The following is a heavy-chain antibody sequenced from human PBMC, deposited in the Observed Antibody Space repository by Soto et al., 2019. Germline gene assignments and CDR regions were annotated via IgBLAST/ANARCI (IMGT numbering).Heavy chain of an antibody. Sequence: TLKKHPQTLTLTCTFYVFALSTSGEGVGWIRQPPGKALEWLALIYWNDDKRYSPSLKSRLTITKDTSKNQVVLTMTNMDPVDTATYYCAHRRGDSSGYYYPPDAFDIWGQGTMVTVSS. CDR3: AHRRGDSSGYYYPPDAFDI. J-gene: IGHJ3*02. CDR2: IYWNDDK. CDR1: VFALSTSGEG. D-gene: IGHD3-22*01. V-gene: IGHV2-5*01.